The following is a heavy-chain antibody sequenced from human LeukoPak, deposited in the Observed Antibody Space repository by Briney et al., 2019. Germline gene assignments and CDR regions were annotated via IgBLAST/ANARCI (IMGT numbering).Heavy chain of an antibody. Sequence: GGSLRLSCAASAFTFGNYAMSWVRQAPGKGLEWVSAITGGGGGTYYADSVEGRFTISRDNSKNTLYLQMNSLRAEDTAVYYCAKGTWIQLWSFDYWGQGTLVTVSS. CDR3: AKGTWIQLWSFDY. J-gene: IGHJ4*02. CDR1: AFTFGNYA. V-gene: IGHV3-23*01. D-gene: IGHD5-18*01. CDR2: ITGGGGGT.